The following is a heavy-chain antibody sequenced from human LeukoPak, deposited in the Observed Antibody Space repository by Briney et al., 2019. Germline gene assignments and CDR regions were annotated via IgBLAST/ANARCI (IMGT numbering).Heavy chain of an antibody. J-gene: IGHJ4*02. CDR1: GFTFSSYA. D-gene: IGHD1-14*01. Sequence: SGGSLRLSCAASGFTFSSYAMHWARQAPGKGLEWIAFISYNGDRTYYADSVKGRFTISRDNSKNTLYLQMNSLRAEDTAVYYCAKRKTGYYFDYWGQGTLVTVSS. CDR2: ISYNGDRT. CDR3: AKRKTGYYFDY. V-gene: IGHV3-30-3*01.